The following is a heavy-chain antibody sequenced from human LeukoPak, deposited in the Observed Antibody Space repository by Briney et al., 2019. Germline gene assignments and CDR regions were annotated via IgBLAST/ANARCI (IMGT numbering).Heavy chain of an antibody. J-gene: IGHJ5*02. V-gene: IGHV3-7*01. CDR1: GFTFSSYW. CDR2: IKQDGSEK. CDR3: ARGNREWLSDYNWFDP. Sequence: GGSLRLSCAASGFTFSSYWMSWVRQAPGKGLEWVANIKQDGSEKYYVDSVKGRFTISRDNAKNSLYLQMNSLRAEDTAVYYCARGNREWLSDYNWFDPWGQGTLVTVSS. D-gene: IGHD3-3*01.